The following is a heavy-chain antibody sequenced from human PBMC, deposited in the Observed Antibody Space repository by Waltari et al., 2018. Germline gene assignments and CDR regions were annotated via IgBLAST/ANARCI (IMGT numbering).Heavy chain of an antibody. CDR3: ARDHSWFGELPYYYGMDV. V-gene: IGHV1-69*12. Sequence: QVQLVQSGAEVKKPGSSVKVSCKASGGTFSSYAISWVRQAPGQGLEWMGGIIPSFGTANYAQKFQGRVTITADESTSTAYMELSSLRSEDTAVYYCARDHSWFGELPYYYGMDVWGQGTTVTVSS. D-gene: IGHD3-10*01. J-gene: IGHJ6*02. CDR2: IIPSFGTA. CDR1: GGTFSSYA.